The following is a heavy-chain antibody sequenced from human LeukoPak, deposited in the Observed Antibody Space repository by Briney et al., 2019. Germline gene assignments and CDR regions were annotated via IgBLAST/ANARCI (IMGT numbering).Heavy chain of an antibody. Sequence: GGSLRLSCAASGFTFDDYAMHWVRQAPGKGLEWVSVISWNSGRIGYADSVKGRFTISRDNAKNSLYLQMNSLRPEDTAFYYCTKAYGSGSYTSTFDYWGQGTLVTVSS. J-gene: IGHJ4*02. CDR3: TKAYGSGSYTSTFDY. V-gene: IGHV3-9*01. CDR1: GFTFDDYA. CDR2: ISWNSGRI. D-gene: IGHD3-10*01.